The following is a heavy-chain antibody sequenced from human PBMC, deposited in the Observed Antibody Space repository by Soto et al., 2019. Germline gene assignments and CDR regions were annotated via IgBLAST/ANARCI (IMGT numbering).Heavy chain of an antibody. CDR3: ARSREQWLVDAFDI. D-gene: IGHD6-19*01. CDR1: GGSLTGYY. J-gene: IGHJ3*02. Sequence: ASETLSLTCVVYGGSLTGYYWSWIRQRPGRGLEWIGEINPTGSPKYNPSLMSRVTISVDTSKNQFSMKLSSVTAADTAVFYCARSREQWLVDAFDIWGQGTMVTVSS. V-gene: IGHV4-34*01. CDR2: INPTGSP.